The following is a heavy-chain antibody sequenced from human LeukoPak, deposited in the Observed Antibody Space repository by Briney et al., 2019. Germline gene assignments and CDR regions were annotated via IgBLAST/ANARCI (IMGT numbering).Heavy chain of an antibody. CDR2: IYTSGST. Sequence: PSETLSLTCTVSGGSISSYYWSWIRQPAGKGLEWIGRIYTSGSTNYNPSLKGRVTMSVDTSKNQFSLKLSSVTAADTAVYYCARDGLGGDCYSARCNWFDPWGQGTLVTVSS. J-gene: IGHJ5*02. CDR1: GGSISSYY. CDR3: ARDGLGGDCYSARCNWFDP. D-gene: IGHD2-21*02. V-gene: IGHV4-4*07.